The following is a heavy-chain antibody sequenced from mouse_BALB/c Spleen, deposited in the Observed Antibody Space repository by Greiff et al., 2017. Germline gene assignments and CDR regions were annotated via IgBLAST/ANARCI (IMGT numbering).Heavy chain of an antibody. V-gene: IGHV7-3*02. Sequence: EVHLVESGGGLVQPGGSLRLSCATSGFTFTDYYMSWVRQPPGKALEWLGFIRNKANGYTTEYSASVKGRFTISRDNSQSILYLQMNTLRAEDSATYYCARDSYDGYYGYFDVWGAGTTVTVSS. CDR3: ARDSYDGYYGYFDV. CDR2: IRNKANGYTT. CDR1: GFTFTDYY. D-gene: IGHD2-3*01. J-gene: IGHJ1*01.